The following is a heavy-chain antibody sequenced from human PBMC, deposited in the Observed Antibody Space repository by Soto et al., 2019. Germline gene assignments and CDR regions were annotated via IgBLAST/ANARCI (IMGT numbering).Heavy chain of an antibody. CDR1: GFTFTCSA. D-gene: IGHD3-3*01. CDR3: AASTPYYDFWSGYHTPLNWFDP. V-gene: IGHV1-58*02. J-gene: IGHJ5*02. CDR2: IVVGSGNT. Sequence: ASCKASGFTFTCSAMQWVQQARGQRPEWIGWIVVGSGNTNYAQKFQERVTITRDMSTSTAYMELSSLRSEDTAVYYCAASTPYYDFWSGYHTPLNWFDPWGQGTLVTVSS.